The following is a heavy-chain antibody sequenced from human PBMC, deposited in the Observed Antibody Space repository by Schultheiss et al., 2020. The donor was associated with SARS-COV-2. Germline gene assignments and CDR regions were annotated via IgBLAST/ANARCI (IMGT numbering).Heavy chain of an antibody. Sequence: SETLSLTCTVSGGSVSSGSYYWGWIRQSPGKGLEWIATIYYGGSTNYNPSLKSRVTISVDTSKNQFSLWLSSVTAADTAMYYCARRYRLYYFDYWGQGTLVTVSS. D-gene: IGHD5-12*01. CDR2: IYYGGST. CDR1: GGSVSSGSYY. CDR3: ARRYRLYYFDY. V-gene: IGHV4-39*01. J-gene: IGHJ4*02.